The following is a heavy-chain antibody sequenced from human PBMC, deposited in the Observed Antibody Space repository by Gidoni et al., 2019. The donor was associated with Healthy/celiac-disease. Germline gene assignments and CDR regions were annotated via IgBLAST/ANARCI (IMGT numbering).Heavy chain of an antibody. CDR3: AKDGQQLVGAYYYYYYMDV. Sequence: EVQLVESGGGLVQPGRSLRLSCAASGFTFDDYAMPWVRQAPGKGLEWVSGISWNSGSIGYADSVKGRFTISRDNAKNSLYLQMNSLRAEDTALYYCAKDGQQLVGAYYYYYYMDVWGKGTTVTVSS. J-gene: IGHJ6*03. V-gene: IGHV3-9*01. CDR1: GFTFDDYA. CDR2: ISWNSGSI. D-gene: IGHD6-13*01.